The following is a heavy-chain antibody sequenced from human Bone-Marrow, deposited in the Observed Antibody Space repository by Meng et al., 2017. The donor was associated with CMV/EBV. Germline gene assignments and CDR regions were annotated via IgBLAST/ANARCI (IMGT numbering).Heavy chain of an antibody. Sequence: GESLKISCAASGFTFSDHYMDWVRQAPGKGLEWVGRTRNKANSYTTEYAASVKGRFTISRDDSKNSLYLQMNSLKTDDTAVYYCAREGSSSYGMDVWGQRTTVTVSS. D-gene: IGHD3-10*01. CDR3: AREGSSSYGMDV. V-gene: IGHV3-72*01. J-gene: IGHJ6*02. CDR1: GFTFSDHY. CDR2: TRNKANSYTT.